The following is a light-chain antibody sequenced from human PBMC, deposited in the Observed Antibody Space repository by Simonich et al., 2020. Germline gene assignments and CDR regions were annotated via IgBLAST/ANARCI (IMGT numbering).Light chain of an antibody. CDR3: QTWGTGIVV. J-gene: IGLJ2*01. Sequence: QLVLTQSPSPSASLGASVKLTCTLSSGHRSSAIAWHQQQPEKGPRYLMKLNSDGSHSKGDGIPNRFSGSSSGAERYRTISSLQSEDEADYYCQTWGTGIVVFGGGTKLTVL. CDR1: SGHRSSA. V-gene: IGLV4-69*01. CDR2: LNSDGSH.